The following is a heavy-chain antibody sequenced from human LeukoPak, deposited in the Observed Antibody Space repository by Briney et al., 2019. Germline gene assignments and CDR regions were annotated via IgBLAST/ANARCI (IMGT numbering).Heavy chain of an antibody. CDR3: ARDYDSSGYLDY. V-gene: IGHV3-23*01. J-gene: IGHJ4*02. Sequence: GGSLRLSCAASGFTFSSYAMSWVRQAPGKGLEWVSAISGSGGSTYYADSVKGRFTISRDNSKNTLYLQMNSPRAEDTAVYYCARDYDSSGYLDYWGQGTLVTVSS. CDR1: GFTFSSYA. D-gene: IGHD3-22*01. CDR2: ISGSGGST.